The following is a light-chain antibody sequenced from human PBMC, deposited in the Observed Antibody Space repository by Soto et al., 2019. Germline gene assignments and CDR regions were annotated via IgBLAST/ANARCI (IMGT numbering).Light chain of an antibody. J-gene: IGLJ2*01. CDR2: EVS. Sequence: QSALTQPPSASGSPGQSVTISCTGTSSDVGGYKYVSWYQQHPGKAPKLMIYEVSKRPSGVPDRFSGSKSGNTASLPVSGLQAEDEADYYCSSYAGSNIWVFGGGTKLTVL. CDR3: SSYAGSNIWV. CDR1: SSDVGGYKY. V-gene: IGLV2-8*01.